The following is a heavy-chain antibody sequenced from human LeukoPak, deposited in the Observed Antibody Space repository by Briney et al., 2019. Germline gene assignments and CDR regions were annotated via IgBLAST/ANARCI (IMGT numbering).Heavy chain of an antibody. D-gene: IGHD6-19*01. CDR3: ARGVSTGWSGGYYFDY. J-gene: IGHJ4*02. CDR1: GFTVSSNY. V-gene: IGHV3-53*01. Sequence: GGSLRLSCAASGFTVSSNYMSWVRQAPGKGLEWVSVIYSGGSTYYADSVKGGFTISRDNSKNTLYLQMNSLRAEDTAVYYCARGVSTGWSGGYYFDYWGQGTLVTVSS. CDR2: IYSGGST.